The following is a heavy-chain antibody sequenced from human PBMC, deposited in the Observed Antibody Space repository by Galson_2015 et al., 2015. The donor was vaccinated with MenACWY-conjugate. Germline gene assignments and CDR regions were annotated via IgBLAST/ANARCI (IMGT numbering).Heavy chain of an antibody. D-gene: IGHD3-10*01. CDR2: IIVGSGRT. V-gene: IGHV1-58*01. CDR1: GFSFSSSA. CDR3: AAEVPQGVISFDP. Sequence: SVKVSCKASGFSFSSSAVQWVRQPRGQRLEWIGWIIVGSGRTKYAQKFHERVTLTRDMSTSTAYMELSSLTSEDTAVYYCAAEVPQGVISFDPWGQGTLVTVSS. J-gene: IGHJ5*02.